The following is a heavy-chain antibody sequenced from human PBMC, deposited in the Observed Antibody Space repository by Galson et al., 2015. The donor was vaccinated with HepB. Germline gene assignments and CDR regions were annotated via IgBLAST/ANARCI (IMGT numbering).Heavy chain of an antibody. D-gene: IGHD3-10*01. J-gene: IGHJ4*02. V-gene: IGHV4-59*08. CDR2: IYYSGST. CDR1: GGSISSYY. CDR3: ARRQIRSPFFDY. Sequence: ETLSLTCTVSGGSISSYYWSWIRQPPGKGLEWIGCIYYSGSTNYNPSLKSRVTISVDTSKNQFSLKLSSVTAADTAVYYCARRQIRSPFFDYWGQGTLVTVSS.